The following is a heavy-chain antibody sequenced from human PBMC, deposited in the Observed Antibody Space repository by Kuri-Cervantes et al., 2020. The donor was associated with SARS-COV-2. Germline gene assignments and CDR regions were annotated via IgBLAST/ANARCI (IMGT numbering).Heavy chain of an antibody. CDR1: GGSISSSSYY. J-gene: IGHJ5*02. D-gene: IGHD2-2*01. V-gene: IGHV4-39*01. Sequence: SETLSLTCSVSGGSISSSSYYWGWIRQPAGKGLEWIGSIYYSGSTYYNPSLKSRVTISVDTSKNQFSLKLSSVTAADTAVYYCATVIVVVPAAIGWSWFDPWGQGTLVTVSS. CDR3: ATVIVVVPAAIGWSWFDP. CDR2: IYYSGST.